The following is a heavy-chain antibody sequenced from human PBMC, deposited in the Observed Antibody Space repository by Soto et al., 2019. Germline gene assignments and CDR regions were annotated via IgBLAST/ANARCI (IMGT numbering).Heavy chain of an antibody. Sequence: SSVKVSCKASGYTFTGYYMHWVRQAPGQGLEWMGWINPNSGGTNYAQKFQGRVTMTRDTSISTAYMELSRLRSDDTAVYYCARDRQIWLPEYYYYGMDVWGQGTTVTV. V-gene: IGHV1-2*02. J-gene: IGHJ6*02. CDR1: GYTFTGYY. D-gene: IGHD5-18*01. CDR2: INPNSGGT. CDR3: ARDRQIWLPEYYYYGMDV.